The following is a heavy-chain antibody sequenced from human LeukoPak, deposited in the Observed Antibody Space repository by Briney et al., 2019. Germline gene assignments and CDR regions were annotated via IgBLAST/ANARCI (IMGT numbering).Heavy chain of an antibody. J-gene: IGHJ4*02. CDR2: IYPGDSDT. CDR3: ARYCPGGSCSLDY. CDR1: GYSFTSYW. Sequence: GESLKISCKGSGYSFTSYWIGWVRQMPGKGLEWMGIIYPGDSDTTYSPSFQGQVTISADKSISTAYPQWSSLKASDTAMYYCARYCPGGSCSLDYWGQGTLVTVSS. D-gene: IGHD2-15*01. V-gene: IGHV5-51*01.